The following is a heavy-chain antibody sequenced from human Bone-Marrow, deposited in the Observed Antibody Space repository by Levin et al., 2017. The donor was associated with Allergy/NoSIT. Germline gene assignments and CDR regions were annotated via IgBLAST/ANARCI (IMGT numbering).Heavy chain of an antibody. CDR1: GVSITSGSYY. CDR2: SYTSGNI. CDR3: ARVLQYSYYYTDV. V-gene: IGHV4-61*09. Sequence: SETLTLTCTVSGVSITSGSYYWSWIRQPAGKGLEWIGHSYTSGNITYNPSLKSRVTISLDTSKNQFSLKLRSVTAADTAVYYCARVLQYSYYYTDVWGKGTMVTVSS. D-gene: IGHD2-21*01. J-gene: IGHJ6*03.